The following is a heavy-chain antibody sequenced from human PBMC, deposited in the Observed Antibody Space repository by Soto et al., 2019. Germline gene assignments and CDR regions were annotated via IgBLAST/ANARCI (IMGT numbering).Heavy chain of an antibody. CDR1: GFSLSTGGLG. CDR2: IYWDDDK. Sequence: QITLKESGPTLVKPTQTLTLTCTFSGFSLSTGGLGVGWIRQPPGEALEWLALIYWDDDKRYSPSLRSRLTITKDTSKNQVVLIMTNMDPVDPATYYCVHSRCGGDCLRSYSSHYYYGMDVWGQGTTVTVSS. J-gene: IGHJ6*02. D-gene: IGHD2-21*02. V-gene: IGHV2-5*02. CDR3: VHSRCGGDCLRSYSSHYYYGMDV.